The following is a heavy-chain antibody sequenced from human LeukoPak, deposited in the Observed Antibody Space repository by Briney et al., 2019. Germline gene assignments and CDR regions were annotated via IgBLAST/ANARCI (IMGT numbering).Heavy chain of an antibody. CDR2: IYHSGST. CDR1: GGSISSSNW. D-gene: IGHD1-26*01. J-gene: IGHJ1*01. V-gene: IGHV4-4*02. CDR3: ARDSGSYSGYFQH. Sequence: SETLSLTCAVSGGSISSSNWWSWVRQPPGKGLEWIGEIYHSGSTNYNPSLKSRVIISVDKSKNQFSLKLSSVTAADTAVYYCARDSGSYSGYFQHWGQGTLVTVSS.